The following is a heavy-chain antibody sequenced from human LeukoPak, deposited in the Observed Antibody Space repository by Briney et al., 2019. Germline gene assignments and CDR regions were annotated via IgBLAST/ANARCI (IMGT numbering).Heavy chain of an antibody. CDR1: GYTFTGYY. D-gene: IGHD6-13*01. CDR3: ARETYSSSPAEYFQH. V-gene: IGHV1-2*02. Sequence: ASVKVSCKASGYTFTGYYIHWVRQPPGQGLEGVGWINPNSGGTNYPQKFQGRVTMTRDTSISPAYMELSRLRSDDTAVYYCARETYSSSPAEYFQHWGQGTLVTVSS. CDR2: INPNSGGT. J-gene: IGHJ1*01.